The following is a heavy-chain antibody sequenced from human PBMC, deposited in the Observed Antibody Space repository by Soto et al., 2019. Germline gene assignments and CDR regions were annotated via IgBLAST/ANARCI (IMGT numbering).Heavy chain of an antibody. V-gene: IGHV4-30-4*01. J-gene: IGHJ4*02. D-gene: IGHD7-27*01. Sequence: QVQLQESGPGLVKPSQTLSLTCTVSGGSINTVNYWWSWIRQSPDMGPEWIGHIYDGGNTYNNPSLASRAAMSVDTSKNQFSLTLSSVSAADAAVYSCARGPSGDKVDSWGQGTLVTVSS. CDR1: GGSINTVNYW. CDR3: ARGPSGDKVDS. CDR2: IYDGGNT.